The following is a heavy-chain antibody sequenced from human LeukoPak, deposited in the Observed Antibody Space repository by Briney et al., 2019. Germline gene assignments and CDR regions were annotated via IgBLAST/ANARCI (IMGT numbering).Heavy chain of an antibody. V-gene: IGHV4-39*07. CDR2: IYYSGST. Sequence: PSETLSLTCTVSGGSISSSTYYWGWTRQPPGKGLEWIGSIYYSGSTYYNPSLKSRVTMSVDTSKNQFSLKLSSVTAADTAVYYCARGPDDAFDIWGQGTMATVSS. CDR1: GGSISSSTYY. J-gene: IGHJ3*02. CDR3: ARGPDDAFDI.